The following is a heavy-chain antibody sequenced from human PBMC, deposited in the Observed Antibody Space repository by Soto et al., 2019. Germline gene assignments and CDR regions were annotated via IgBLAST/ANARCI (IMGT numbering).Heavy chain of an antibody. CDR1: GFTFSSYG. Sequence: QVQLVESGGGVVQPGRSLRLSCAASGFTFSSYGMHWVRQAPGKGLEWVAVIWYDGSNKYYADSVKGRFTISRDNSKNTLYLQMNSLRAEDTAVYYCARDSGDYYGSGSYGTIGAYWGQGTLVTVSS. CDR2: IWYDGSNK. D-gene: IGHD3-10*01. CDR3: ARDSGDYYGSGSYGTIGAY. J-gene: IGHJ4*02. V-gene: IGHV3-33*01.